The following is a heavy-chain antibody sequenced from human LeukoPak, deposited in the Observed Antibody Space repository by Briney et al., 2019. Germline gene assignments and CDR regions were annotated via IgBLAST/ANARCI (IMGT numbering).Heavy chain of an antibody. J-gene: IGHJ4*02. CDR3: VYRSTQWLAEYYFDD. D-gene: IGHD6-19*01. Sequence: ESGPTLVNPTQTLTLTCTFSGFSLKTNGVFVGWIRQPPGKAPEWLALIFWDDLKFFSPSLKSRLTITKDTSKNQVFLTMTNMDPVDTATYYCVYRSTQWLAEYYFDDWGQGALVTVSS. CDR2: IFWDDLK. V-gene: IGHV2-5*02. CDR1: GFSLKTNGVF.